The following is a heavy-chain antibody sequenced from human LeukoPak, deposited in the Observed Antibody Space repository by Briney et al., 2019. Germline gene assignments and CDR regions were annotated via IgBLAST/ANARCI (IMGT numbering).Heavy chain of an antibody. CDR2: IYHSGST. Sequence: SETLSLTCTVSGGSISGGGYYWSWIRQPPGEGLEWIGYIYHSGSTYYNPSLKSRVTISVDRSKNQFSLKLSSVTAADTAVYYCARELYDRSLDYWGQGTLVTVSS. J-gene: IGHJ4*02. D-gene: IGHD5/OR15-5a*01. CDR3: ARELYDRSLDY. CDR1: GGSISGGGYY. V-gene: IGHV4-30-2*01.